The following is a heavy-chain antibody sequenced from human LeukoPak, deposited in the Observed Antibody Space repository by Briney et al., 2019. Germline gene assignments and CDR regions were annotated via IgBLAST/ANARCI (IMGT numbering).Heavy chain of an antibody. D-gene: IGHD3-22*01. V-gene: IGHV4-34*01. Sequence: SETLSLTCAVYGGSFSGYYWSWIRQPPGKGLEWIGEINHSGSTNYNPSLKSRVTISVDTSKNQFSLKLSSVTAADTAVYYCARDYYDSSGPRDWGQGTLVTVSS. J-gene: IGHJ4*02. CDR3: ARDYYDSSGPRD. CDR1: GGSFSGYY. CDR2: INHSGST.